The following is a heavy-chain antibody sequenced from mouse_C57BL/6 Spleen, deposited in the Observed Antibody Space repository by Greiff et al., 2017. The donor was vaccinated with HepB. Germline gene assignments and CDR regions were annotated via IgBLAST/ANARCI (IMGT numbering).Heavy chain of an antibody. CDR2: ISSGGDYI. Sequence: EVQLVESGEGLVKPGGSLKLSCAASGFTFSSYAMSWVRQTPEKRLEWVAYISSGGDYIYYADTVKGRFTISRDNARNTLYLQMSSLKSEDTAMYYCTREGASYGNFDYWGQGTTLTVSS. J-gene: IGHJ2*01. D-gene: IGHD2-10*01. CDR3: TREGASYGNFDY. V-gene: IGHV5-9-1*02. CDR1: GFTFSSYA.